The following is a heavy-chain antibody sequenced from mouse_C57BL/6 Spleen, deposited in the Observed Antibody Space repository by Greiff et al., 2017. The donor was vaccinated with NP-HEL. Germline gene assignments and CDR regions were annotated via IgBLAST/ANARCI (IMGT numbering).Heavy chain of an antibody. CDR3: ARSSYYGSSGAYAMDY. Sequence: VQLQQSGPVLVKPGASVKMSCKASGYTFTDYYMNWVKQSHGKSLEWIGVINPYNGGTSYNQKFKGKATLTVDKSSSTAYMELNSLTSEYSAVYYCARSSYYGSSGAYAMDYWGHGPSVTVSS. V-gene: IGHV1-19*01. D-gene: IGHD1-1*01. CDR2: INPYNGGT. J-gene: IGHJ4*01. CDR1: GYTFTDYY.